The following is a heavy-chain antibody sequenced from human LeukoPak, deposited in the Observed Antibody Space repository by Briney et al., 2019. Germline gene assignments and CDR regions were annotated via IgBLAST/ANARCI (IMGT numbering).Heavy chain of an antibody. CDR2: IVPMYGTA. J-gene: IGHJ6*03. Sequence: GASVRVSCKASGGTFSRHALSWVRQAPGQGLEWMGGIVPMYGTADYAQKFQGRVTITTDDGASTVYVELTGLRSEDSAVYYCARSEITMVRGVIRTTKYYMDVWGKGTTVIVSS. CDR3: ARSEITMVRGVIRTTKYYMDV. D-gene: IGHD3-10*01. CDR1: GGTFSRHA. V-gene: IGHV1-69*05.